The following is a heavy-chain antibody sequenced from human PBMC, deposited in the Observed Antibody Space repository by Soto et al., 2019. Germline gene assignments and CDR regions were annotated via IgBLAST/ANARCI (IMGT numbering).Heavy chain of an antibody. J-gene: IGHJ5*02. V-gene: IGHV3-21*01. CDR1: GFTFSSYS. CDR2: ISSSSSYI. Sequence: PGGSLRLSCAASGFTFSSYSMNWVRQAPGKGLEWVSSISSSSSYIYYADSVKGRFTISRDNAKNSLYLQMNSLRAEDTAVYYCARDQGQLGRLNWFDPWGQGTLVTVSS. D-gene: IGHD6-13*01. CDR3: ARDQGQLGRLNWFDP.